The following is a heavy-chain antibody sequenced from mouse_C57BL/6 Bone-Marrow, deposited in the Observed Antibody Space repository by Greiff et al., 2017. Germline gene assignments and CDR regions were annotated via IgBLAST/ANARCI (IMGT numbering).Heavy chain of an antibody. D-gene: IGHD1-2*01. J-gene: IGHJ3*01. CDR3: ALLRPWFAY. V-gene: IGHV1-76*01. CDR2: IYPGSGNT. Sequence: VQLQESGAELVRPGASVKLSCKASGYTFTDYYINWVKQRPGQGLEWIARIYPGSGNTYYNEKFKGKATLTAAKSSSTAYMQLSSLTSEDSAVYFCALLRPWFAYWGQGTLVTVSA. CDR1: GYTFTDYY.